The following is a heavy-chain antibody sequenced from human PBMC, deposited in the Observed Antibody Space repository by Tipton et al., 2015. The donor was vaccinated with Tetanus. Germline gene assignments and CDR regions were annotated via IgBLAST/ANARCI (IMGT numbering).Heavy chain of an antibody. D-gene: IGHD1-26*01. V-gene: IGHV3-48*01. CDR3: ARSRAIVNLAPDAFDI. CDR2: ISDSGNTI. Sequence: SLRLSCAASGFTFSSYAINWVRQALGQGLEWVSYISDSGNTIYYADSVKGRFTISRDSAKNSLSLQMNSLRAEDTAVYYCARSRAIVNLAPDAFDIWGQGTMVTVSS. J-gene: IGHJ3*02. CDR1: GFTFSSYA.